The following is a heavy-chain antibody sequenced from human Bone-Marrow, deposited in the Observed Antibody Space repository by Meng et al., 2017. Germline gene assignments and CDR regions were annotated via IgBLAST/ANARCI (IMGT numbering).Heavy chain of an antibody. J-gene: IGHJ4*02. CDR2: ISYDGSNK. Sequence: GGSLRLSCAASGFTFSSYAMHWVRQAPGKGLEWVAVISYDGSNKYYADSVKGRFTISRDNSKNTLYLQMNSLRAEDTAVYYCARDGLGSSSLLPDYWGQGTLVTVSS. CDR1: GFTFSSYA. V-gene: IGHV3-30*04. D-gene: IGHD6-13*01. CDR3: ARDGLGSSSLLPDY.